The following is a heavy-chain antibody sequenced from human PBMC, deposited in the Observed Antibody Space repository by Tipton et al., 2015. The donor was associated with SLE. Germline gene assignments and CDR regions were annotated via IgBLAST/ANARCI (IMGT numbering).Heavy chain of an antibody. V-gene: IGHV4-59*01. J-gene: IGHJ2*01. CDR3: ARARVNIVDSSSLYFDL. CDR1: GGSISSNY. D-gene: IGHD6-13*01. CDR2: ISYGGGT. Sequence: TLSLTCSVSGGSISSNYWIWIRQPPGKGLEWIGYISYGGGTNYNPSLKSRVTMSVDTSKNQFSLKLSSVTAADTAVYYCARARVNIVDSSSLYFDLWGRGTLVTVSS.